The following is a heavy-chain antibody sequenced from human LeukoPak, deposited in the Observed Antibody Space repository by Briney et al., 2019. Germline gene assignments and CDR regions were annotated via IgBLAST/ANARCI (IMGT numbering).Heavy chain of an antibody. D-gene: IGHD7-27*01. CDR2: IGRSGSTV. CDR1: GFSFSDYY. CDR3: AREQNWGFPY. Sequence: GGSLRLSCAASGFSFSDYYMSWMRQAPGKGLEWVSYIGRSGSTVFYTDSVRGRFTISGDNAKNSLYLQMNSLRAEDTAVYYCAREQNWGFPYWGQGTLVTVSS. V-gene: IGHV3-11*01. J-gene: IGHJ4*02.